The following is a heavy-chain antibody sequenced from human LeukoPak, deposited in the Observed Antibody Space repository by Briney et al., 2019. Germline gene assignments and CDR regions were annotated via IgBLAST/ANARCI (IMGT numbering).Heavy chain of an antibody. Sequence: ASVKVSCKASGGTFSSYAISWVRQAPGQGLEWMGGIIPIFGTANYAQKFQGRVTITADESTSTAYMELSSLRSEDTAVYYCARAIAVAGHFDYWGQGTLVTVSS. V-gene: IGHV1-69*13. J-gene: IGHJ4*02. CDR2: IIPIFGTA. CDR1: GGTFSSYA. CDR3: ARAIAVAGHFDY. D-gene: IGHD6-19*01.